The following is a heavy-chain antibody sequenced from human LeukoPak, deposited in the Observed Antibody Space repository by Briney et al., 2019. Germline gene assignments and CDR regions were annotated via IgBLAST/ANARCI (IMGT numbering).Heavy chain of an antibody. D-gene: IGHD3-10*01. Sequence: PSETLSLTCTVSGGSSSSYYWSWIRQPPGKGVEWIGYIYYSGSTNYNPSLKSRVTISVDTSKNQFSLKLSSVTAADTAVYYCARILTQGSRPGTYYMDVWGKGTTVTVSS. CDR1: GGSSSSYY. V-gene: IGHV4-59*01. J-gene: IGHJ6*03. CDR2: IYYSGST. CDR3: ARILTQGSRPGTYYMDV.